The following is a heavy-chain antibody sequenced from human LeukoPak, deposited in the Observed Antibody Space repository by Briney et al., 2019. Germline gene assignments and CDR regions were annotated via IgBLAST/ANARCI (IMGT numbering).Heavy chain of an antibody. CDR2: ISGSGGST. J-gene: IGHJ4*02. Sequence: PGGSLRLSCAASGFTFSSYAMSWVRQAPGEGLEWVLAISGSGGSTYNADSVKGRFTISRDNSKNTLYLQMNSLRAEDTAVYYCAKVQSSSWYYFDYWGQGTLVTVSS. V-gene: IGHV3-23*01. CDR1: GFTFSSYA. D-gene: IGHD6-13*01. CDR3: AKVQSSSWYYFDY.